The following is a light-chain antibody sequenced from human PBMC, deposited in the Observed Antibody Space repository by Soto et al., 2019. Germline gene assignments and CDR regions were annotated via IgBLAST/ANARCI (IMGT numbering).Light chain of an antibody. V-gene: IGLV6-57*02. CDR2: EDN. J-gene: IGLJ3*02. CDR3: QSYNSSNQV. Sequence: NFMLTQPHSVSESPGKTVTISYTGSSGNIATNSVQWCQQRPGSVPTTVIYEDNQRPSGVPDRFSGSIDNSSNSASLTISGLKTEDESDYYCQSYNSSNQVFGGGTKVTVL. CDR1: SGNIATNS.